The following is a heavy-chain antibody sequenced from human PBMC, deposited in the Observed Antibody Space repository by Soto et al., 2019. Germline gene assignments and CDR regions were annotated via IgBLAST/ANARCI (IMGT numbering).Heavy chain of an antibody. CDR2: IYYSGST. CDR1: GGSISSYY. J-gene: IGHJ5*02. Sequence: PSETLSLTCTVSGGSISSYYWSWIRQPPGKGLEWIGYIYYSGSTNYNPSLKSRVTISVDTSKNQFSLKLSSVTAADTAVYYCARTPSYYDSSGYYWFDPWGQGTLVTVSS. D-gene: IGHD3-22*01. CDR3: ARTPSYYDSSGYYWFDP. V-gene: IGHV4-59*01.